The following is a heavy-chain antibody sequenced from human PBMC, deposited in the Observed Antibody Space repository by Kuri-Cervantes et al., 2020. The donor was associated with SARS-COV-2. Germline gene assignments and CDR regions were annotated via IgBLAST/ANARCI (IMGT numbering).Heavy chain of an antibody. D-gene: IGHD6-13*01. CDR3: ARDRRVAAAGTTRVGASPGPDY. CDR1: GYTFTGYY. CDR2: INPNSGGT. V-gene: IGHV1-2*04. J-gene: IGHJ4*02. Sequence: ASVKVSCKASGYTFTGYYMHWVRQAPGQGLEWMGWINPNSGGTNYAQKFQGWVTMTRDTSISTAYMELSRLRSDDTAVYYCARDRRVAAAGTTRVGASPGPDYWGQGTLVTVSS.